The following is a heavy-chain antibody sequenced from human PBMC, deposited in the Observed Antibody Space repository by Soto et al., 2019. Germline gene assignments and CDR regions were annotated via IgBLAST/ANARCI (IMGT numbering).Heavy chain of an antibody. V-gene: IGHV3-21*01. CDR1: GFTFSSYS. CDR3: ASQLWFGDRP. CDR2: ISSSSSYI. Sequence: EVQLVESGGGLVKPGGSLRLSCAASGFTFSSYSMNWVRQAPGKGLEWVSSISSSSSYIYYADSVKGRFTISRDNANNSLYLQMNSLRAEDTAVYYCASQLWFGDRPWGQGTLVTVSS. J-gene: IGHJ5*02. D-gene: IGHD3-10*01.